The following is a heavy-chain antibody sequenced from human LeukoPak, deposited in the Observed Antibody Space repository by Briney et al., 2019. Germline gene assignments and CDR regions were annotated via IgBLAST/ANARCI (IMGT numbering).Heavy chain of an antibody. CDR3: APGFYYTGMDV. CDR1: GDSVSSNSVT. V-gene: IGHV6-1*01. Sequence: SQTLSLTCAISGDSVSSNSVTWNWIRQSPSRGLEWLGRTYYRSTWYNDYAVSVRGRITVNPDTSKNQFSLQLNSVTPEDTAVYYCAPGFYYTGMDVWGQGTTVTVSS. D-gene: IGHD3-10*01. CDR2: TYYRSTWYN. J-gene: IGHJ6*02.